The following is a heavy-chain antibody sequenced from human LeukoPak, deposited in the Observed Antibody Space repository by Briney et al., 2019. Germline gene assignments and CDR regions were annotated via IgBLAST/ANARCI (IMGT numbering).Heavy chain of an antibody. Sequence: GSSVKVSCKASGGTFSSYAISWVRQAPGQGLEWMGGIIPIFGTANYAQKFQGRVTITTDESTSTAYMELSSLRSEDTAVYYCSRSGTGYCTNGVCYPPGYYYYMDVWGKGTTVTVSS. J-gene: IGHJ6*03. CDR1: GGTFSSYA. V-gene: IGHV1-69*05. CDR3: SRSGTGYCTNGVCYPPGYYYYMDV. CDR2: IIPIFGTA. D-gene: IGHD2-8*01.